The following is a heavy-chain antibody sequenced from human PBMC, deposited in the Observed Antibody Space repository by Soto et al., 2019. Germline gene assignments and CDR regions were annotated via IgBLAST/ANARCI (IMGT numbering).Heavy chain of an antibody. V-gene: IGHV3-53*01. CDR3: ATWHEREHAFDV. J-gene: IGHJ3*01. D-gene: IGHD1-1*01. CDR1: GLTISGKKY. Sequence: DVQLVESGGGLIQPGESLRLSCAAFGLTISGKKYVAWVRQAPGKGLEWVSALYDVDGSFYADSVTGRFTTSSDSSKTTVYLQMNDLRPADTAVYYCATWHEREHAFDVWCQGTTVTISS. CDR2: LYDVDGS.